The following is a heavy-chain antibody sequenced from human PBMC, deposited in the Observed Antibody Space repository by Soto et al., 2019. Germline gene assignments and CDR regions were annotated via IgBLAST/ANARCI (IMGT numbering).Heavy chain of an antibody. Sequence: SETLSLTCAIYGGSFSGFYWSWIRQPPGKGLEWIGEINDSGTTNYNPSLKSRVTISADTSKTHFSLRLTSVTAADTAVYYCARETSHNVYSHYGMDVWGQGTTVTVSS. CDR1: GGSFSGFY. J-gene: IGHJ6*02. CDR3: ARETSHNVYSHYGMDV. CDR2: INDSGTT. V-gene: IGHV4-34*01.